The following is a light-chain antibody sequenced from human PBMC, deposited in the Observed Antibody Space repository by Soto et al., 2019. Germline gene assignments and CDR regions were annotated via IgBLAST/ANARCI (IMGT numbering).Light chain of an antibody. CDR3: QKYTNVPT. CDR1: QGISNY. V-gene: IGKV1-27*01. Sequence: DIQMTQSPSSLSASVGDRVTITCRASQGISNYLAWYQQIPGKVPKLLISAASILQSGFPSGFSGSGSGTDFTLTISSLQPEDVATYYCQKYTNVPTFGGGTKVEIK. CDR2: AAS. J-gene: IGKJ4*01.